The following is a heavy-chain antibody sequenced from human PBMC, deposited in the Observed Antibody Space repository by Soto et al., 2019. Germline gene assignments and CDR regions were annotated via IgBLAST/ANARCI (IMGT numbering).Heavy chain of an antibody. CDR2: ISSSSSTI. Sequence: GGSLRLSCAASGFTFSSYSMNWVRQAPGKGLEWVSYISSSSSTIYYADSVKGRFTISRDNAKNSLYLQMNSLRDEDTAVYYCAREAAAGYLNGFDPWGQGTLVTVSS. D-gene: IGHD6-13*01. J-gene: IGHJ5*02. CDR1: GFTFSSYS. V-gene: IGHV3-48*02. CDR3: AREAAAGYLNGFDP.